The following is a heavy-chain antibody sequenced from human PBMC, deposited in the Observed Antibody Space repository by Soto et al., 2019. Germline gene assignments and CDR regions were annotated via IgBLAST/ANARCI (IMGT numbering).Heavy chain of an antibody. CDR3: ATGRGHWGRFDY. J-gene: IGHJ4*02. V-gene: IGHV3-23*01. CDR2: ISVSGDRP. CDR1: GFTFNSSA. D-gene: IGHD7-27*01. Sequence: EVQLLESGGGLVQPGGSLRLSCAASGFTFNSSAMSWVRQAPGKGLEWVSTISVSGDRPDYADSLKGRFTISRDSYKNTLYLQMTSLRAEDTAVSYCATGRGHWGRFDYWGQGTLVTVSS.